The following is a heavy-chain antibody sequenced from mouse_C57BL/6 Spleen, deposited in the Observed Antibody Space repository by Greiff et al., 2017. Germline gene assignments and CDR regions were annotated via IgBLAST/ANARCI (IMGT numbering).Heavy chain of an antibody. J-gene: IGHJ4*01. CDR2: IDPNSGGT. CDR3: AREAQATPYYAMDY. CDR1: GYTFTSYW. Sequence: QVQLKQPGAELVKPGASVKLSCKASGYTFTSYWMHWVKQRPGRGLEWIGRIDPNSGGTTYNEKFKSKATLTVDKPSSTAYMQLSSLTSEDSAVYYCAREAQATPYYAMDYWGQGTSVTVSS. V-gene: IGHV1-72*01. D-gene: IGHD3-2*02.